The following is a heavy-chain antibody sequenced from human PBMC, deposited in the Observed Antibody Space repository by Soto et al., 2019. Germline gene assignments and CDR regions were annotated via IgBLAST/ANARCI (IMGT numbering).Heavy chain of an antibody. CDR3: ALGKRGAFDI. Sequence: SETLSLTCAVYGGSFSGYYWSWVRQPPGKGLEWIGEIYHSGSTNYNPSLKSRVTISVDKSKNQFSLKLSSVTAADTAVYYCALGKRGAFDIWGQGTMVTVSS. D-gene: IGHD3-10*01. CDR2: IYHSGST. V-gene: IGHV4-34*01. CDR1: GGSFSGYY. J-gene: IGHJ3*02.